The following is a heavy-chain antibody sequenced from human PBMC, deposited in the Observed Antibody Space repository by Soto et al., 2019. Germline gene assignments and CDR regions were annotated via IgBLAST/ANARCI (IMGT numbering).Heavy chain of an antibody. CDR1: GGSISSYY. Sequence: SETLSLTCTVSGGSISSYYWSWIRQPPGKGLEWIGYIYYSGSTNYNPSLKSRVTISVDTSKNQFSLKLSSVTAADTAVYYCASGPVFGVVTPGSVYYMDVWGKGTTVTVSS. D-gene: IGHD3-3*01. CDR3: ASGPVFGVVTPGSVYYMDV. J-gene: IGHJ6*03. V-gene: IGHV4-59*01. CDR2: IYYSGST.